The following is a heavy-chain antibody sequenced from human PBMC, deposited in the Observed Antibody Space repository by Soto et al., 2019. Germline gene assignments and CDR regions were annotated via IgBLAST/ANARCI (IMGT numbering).Heavy chain of an antibody. V-gene: IGHV3-23*01. CDR2: ISAGGDNT. CDR1: GFTFSSNS. J-gene: IGHJ4*02. CDR3: AKYDFTDRGDDYFDY. D-gene: IGHD2-21*02. Sequence: GGSLRLSCAASGFTFSSNSMTWVRQAPGKGLEWVSGISAGGDNTWHADSVKGRFTISRDNSKNTLYLQLNSLRFEDTAVYYCAKYDFTDRGDDYFDYWGQG.